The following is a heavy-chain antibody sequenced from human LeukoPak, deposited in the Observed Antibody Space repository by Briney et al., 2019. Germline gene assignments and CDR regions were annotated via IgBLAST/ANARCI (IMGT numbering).Heavy chain of an antibody. CDR3: TRDFNWGDAG. J-gene: IGHJ4*02. D-gene: IGHD7-27*01. V-gene: IGHV3-23*01. CDR2: ISGSGHTI. CDR1: GFTFANSD. Sequence: GGSLRLSCVGSGFTFANSDRNWVRQPPGRGLEWVSVISGSGHTISYADSVKGRFTISRDNFKNTLYLQMNSLRAEDTALYYCTRDFNWGDAGWGQGTLVTVSS.